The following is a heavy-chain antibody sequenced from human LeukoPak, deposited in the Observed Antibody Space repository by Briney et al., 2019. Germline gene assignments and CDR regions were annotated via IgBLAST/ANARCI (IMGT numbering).Heavy chain of an antibody. CDR1: GFTFSSYS. CDR3: ARIMVRGVGGY. J-gene: IGHJ4*02. CDR2: ISSSSSTI. D-gene: IGHD3-10*01. Sequence: GGSLRLSCAASGFTFSSYSMNWVRQAPGKGLEWVSYISSSSSTIYYADSVKGRFTISRDNAKNSLYLQMNSLRAEDTAVYYCARIMVRGVGGYWGQGTLVTVSS. V-gene: IGHV3-48*01.